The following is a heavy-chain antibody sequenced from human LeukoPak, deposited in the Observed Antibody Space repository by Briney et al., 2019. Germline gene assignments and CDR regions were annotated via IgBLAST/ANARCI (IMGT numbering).Heavy chain of an antibody. CDR2: ISWNSGII. Sequence: GGSLRLSCAASGFTFDDYAMHWVRQPPGKGLEWVSGISWNSGIIDYADSVKGRFTISRDNAKNSLYLQMNSLRAEDTAFYYCAKMVRGVIFDYWGQGTLVTVSS. J-gene: IGHJ4*02. D-gene: IGHD3-10*01. CDR1: GFTFDDYA. V-gene: IGHV3-9*01. CDR3: AKMVRGVIFDY.